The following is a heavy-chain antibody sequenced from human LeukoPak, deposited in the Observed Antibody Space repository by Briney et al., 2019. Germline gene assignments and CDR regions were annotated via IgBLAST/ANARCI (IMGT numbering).Heavy chain of an antibody. CDR3: ARDTPENHAFDI. CDR2: TYYSGTT. J-gene: IGHJ3*02. CDR1: GGSISSSY. V-gene: IGHV4-59*01. Sequence: SETLSLTCTISGGSISSSYWSWIRQPPGKGLEWIGYTYYSGTTNYNPSLKSRVTISIDTSKNQFSLKLSSVTAADTAVYYCARDTPENHAFDIWGQGTMVTVSS.